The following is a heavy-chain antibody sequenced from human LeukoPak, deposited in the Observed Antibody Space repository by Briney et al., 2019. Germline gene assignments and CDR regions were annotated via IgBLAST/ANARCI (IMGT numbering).Heavy chain of an antibody. D-gene: IGHD6-19*01. CDR3: ARGSAVAGTYDY. J-gene: IGHJ4*02. V-gene: IGHV1-69*06. CDR2: VIPILGTA. Sequence: GASVKVSCKASGGTFNSYGIIWVRQAPGQGLEWMGGVIPILGTANYAQKFQGRVTITADKSTSTAYMELSSLRSEDTAVYYCARGSAVAGTYDYWGQGTLVTVSS. CDR1: GGTFNSYG.